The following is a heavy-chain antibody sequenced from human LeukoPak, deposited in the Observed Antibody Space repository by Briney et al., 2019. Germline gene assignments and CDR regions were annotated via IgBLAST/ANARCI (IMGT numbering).Heavy chain of an antibody. V-gene: IGHV5-51*01. CDR1: GYRFTSYW. CDR2: IYPGDSDT. Sequence: GESLEISCKGSGYRFTSYWIAWGRQMAGKGLEGVGAIYPGDSDTRYSPSFQGQVTISADKSISTAYVQWNSLKASDTAMYYCARHRGGSGWVLDYWGQGTLVTVSS. CDR3: ARHRGGSGWVLDY. D-gene: IGHD6-19*01. J-gene: IGHJ4*02.